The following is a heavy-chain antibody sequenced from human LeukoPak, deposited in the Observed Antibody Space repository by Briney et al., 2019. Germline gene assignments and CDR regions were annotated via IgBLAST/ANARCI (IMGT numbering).Heavy chain of an antibody. J-gene: IGHJ4*02. V-gene: IGHV4-34*01. CDR1: GGSFSGYY. CDR3: ARYYYDSSGYPGFDY. Sequence: SETLSLTCAAYGGSFSGYYWSWIRQPPGKGLEWIGEINHSGSTNYNPSLKSRVTISVDTSKNQFSLKLSSVTAADTAVYYCARYYYDSSGYPGFDYWGQGTLVTVSS. D-gene: IGHD3-22*01. CDR2: INHSGST.